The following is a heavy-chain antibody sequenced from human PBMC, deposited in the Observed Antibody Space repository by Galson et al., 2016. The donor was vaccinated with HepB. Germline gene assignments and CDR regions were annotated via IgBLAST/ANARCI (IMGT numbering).Heavy chain of an antibody. CDR1: GFTGNNNY. D-gene: IGHD4-17*01. Sequence: SLRLSCAASGFTGNNNYVTWVRQAPGKGLEWVSVIKKGGTTYYIESVRGRFTFSEDKSTNTLYLQMNNLRTEDTAVYYCARSTVTNGLDVWGQGTTVTV. V-gene: IGHV3-53*01. J-gene: IGHJ6*02. CDR3: ARSTVTNGLDV. CDR2: IKKGGTT.